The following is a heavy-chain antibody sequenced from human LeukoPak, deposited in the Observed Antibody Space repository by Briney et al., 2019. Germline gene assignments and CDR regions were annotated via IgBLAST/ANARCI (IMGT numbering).Heavy chain of an antibody. CDR2: ISSSSSTI. D-gene: IGHD3-3*01. J-gene: IGHJ4*02. CDR3: ARTAGNYDFWSGYYSTYYFDY. V-gene: IGHV3-48*01. CDR1: GFTFSTYS. Sequence: GGSLRLSCAASGFTFSTYSMNWVRQAPGKGLEWVSYISSSSSTIYYADSVKGRLTISRDNAKNSLYLQMNSLRAEDTAVYYCARTAGNYDFWSGYYSTYYFDYWGQGTLVTVSS.